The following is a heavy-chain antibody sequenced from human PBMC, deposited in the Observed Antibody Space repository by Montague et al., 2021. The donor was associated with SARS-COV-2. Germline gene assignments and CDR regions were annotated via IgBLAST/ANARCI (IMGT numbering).Heavy chain of an antibody. CDR2: IFYTGST. J-gene: IGHJ6*02. CDR3: ARQAAGSYFYYGVDV. CDR1: GDSINTYY. Sequence: SETLSLTCTVSGDSINTYYSNWIRQPPGKGLEWLGSIFYTGSTNYNPSLKSRVTISLDTSKNQFFLKVTSVTAADTAVYYCARQAAGSYFYYGVDVWGQGTTVTVSS. V-gene: IGHV4-59*12. D-gene: IGHD6-13*01.